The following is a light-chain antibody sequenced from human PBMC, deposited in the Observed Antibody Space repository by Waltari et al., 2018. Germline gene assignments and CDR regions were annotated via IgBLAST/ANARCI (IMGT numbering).Light chain of an antibody. Sequence: QSALTQPPSASGSPGQSVTISCTGTSSDVGAYDRVSWYQRHPGKVPKLVVYEVTKRPSGVPDRVSGSRSGNRASLTISALQADDEADYYCCSYTPSHTYVFGTGTKVTVL. CDR2: EVT. V-gene: IGLV2-18*02. CDR3: CSYTPSHTYV. J-gene: IGLJ1*01. CDR1: SSDVGAYDR.